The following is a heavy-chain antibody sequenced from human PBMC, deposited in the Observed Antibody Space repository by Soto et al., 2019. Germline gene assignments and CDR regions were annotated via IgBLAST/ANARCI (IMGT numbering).Heavy chain of an antibody. CDR1: GGSISSGAYY. CDR2: IHYSGST. J-gene: IGHJ5*02. CDR3: AREDNWFDP. Sequence: QVQLQESGPGLVKPSQTLSLTCSVSGGSISSGAYYWSWIRQHPGMGLEYIGDIHYSGSTFYNPSLKSRVSMSVDTSKNQFSLKLSSVTAADTAVYYCAREDNWFDPWGQGTLVTVSS. V-gene: IGHV4-31*03.